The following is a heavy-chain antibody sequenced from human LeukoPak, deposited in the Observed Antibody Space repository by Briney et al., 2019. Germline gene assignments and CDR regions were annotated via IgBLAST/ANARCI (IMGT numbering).Heavy chain of an antibody. CDR3: ARGPIQLWFMDV. CDR2: IIPIFGTA. D-gene: IGHD5-18*01. J-gene: IGHJ6*03. CDR1: GGTFSSYA. V-gene: IGHV1-69*13. Sequence: GASVKVSCRASGGTFSSYAISWVRQAPGQGLEWMGGIIPIFGTANYAQKFQGRVTITADESTSTAYMELSSLRSEDTAVYYCARGPIQLWFMDVWGKGTTVTISS.